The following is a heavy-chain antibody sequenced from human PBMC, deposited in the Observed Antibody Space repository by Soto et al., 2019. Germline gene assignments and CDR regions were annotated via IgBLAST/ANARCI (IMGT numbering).Heavy chain of an antibody. CDR3: ARLVAVGIAQWELPEYYYYYGMDV. CDR2: IYYSGST. CDR1: GGSISSSSYY. D-gene: IGHD1-26*01. Sequence: SETLSLTCTVSGGSISSSSYYWGWIRQPPGKGLEWIGSIYYSGSTYYNPSLKSRVTISVDTSKNQFSLKLSSVTAADTAVYYCARLVAVGIAQWELPEYYYYYGMDVWGQGTTVTVSS. J-gene: IGHJ6*02. V-gene: IGHV4-39*01.